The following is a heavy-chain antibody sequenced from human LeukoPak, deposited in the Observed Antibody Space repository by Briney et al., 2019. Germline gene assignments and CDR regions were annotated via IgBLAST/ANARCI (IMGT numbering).Heavy chain of an antibody. J-gene: IGHJ4*02. V-gene: IGHV3-30*03. Sequence: GGTLRLSCAASGFTFSTYGMSWVRQAPGKGLEWVAVISFHGTNKFYADSVKGRFTISRDNSRNTLYLQMNSLRPDDTALYYCARDQASGSRRGDCDYWGQGTLVTVSS. D-gene: IGHD1-26*01. CDR1: GFTFSTYG. CDR3: ARDQASGSRRGDCDY. CDR2: ISFHGTNK.